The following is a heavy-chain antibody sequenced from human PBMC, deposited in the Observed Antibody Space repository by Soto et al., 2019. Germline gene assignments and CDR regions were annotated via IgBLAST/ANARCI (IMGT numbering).Heavy chain of an antibody. V-gene: IGHV5-51*01. CDR1: GYTFTNYW. CDR2: IYPGDSDT. J-gene: IGHJ6*02. CDR3: AASIFYYGMDV. Sequence: PGESLKISCKGSGYTFTNYWIGWVRQMPGKGLEWMGIIYPGDSDTKYNPSFQGQVTISADKSITTTYLQWSSLKASDTAIYYCAASIFYYGMDVWGQVPTVTVSS.